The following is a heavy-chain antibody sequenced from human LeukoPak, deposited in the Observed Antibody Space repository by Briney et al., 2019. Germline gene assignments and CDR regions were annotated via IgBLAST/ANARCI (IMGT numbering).Heavy chain of an antibody. Sequence: PSETLSLTCTVSGYSISSGYYWGWIRQPPGKGLEWIGSIYHSGSTYYNPSLKSRVTISVDTSKNQFSLKLSSVTAADTAVYYCARVGGYSYGTNWFDPWGQGTLVTVSS. CDR3: ARVGGYSYGTNWFDP. D-gene: IGHD5-18*01. J-gene: IGHJ5*02. CDR1: GYSISSGYY. V-gene: IGHV4-38-2*02. CDR2: IYHSGST.